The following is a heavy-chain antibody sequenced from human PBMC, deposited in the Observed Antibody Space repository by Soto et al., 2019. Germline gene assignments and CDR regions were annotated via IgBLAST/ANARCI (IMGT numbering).Heavy chain of an antibody. CDR1: GFTFSSYG. V-gene: IGHV3-30*18. CDR3: AKDDKWVVAKDYYYYGMDV. Sequence: GGSLRLSCAASGFTFSSYGMHWVRQAPGKGLEWVAVISYDGSNKYYADSVKGRFTISGDNSKNTLYLQMNSLQAEDTAVYYCAKDDKWVVAKDYYYYGMDVWGQGTTVTVSS. CDR2: ISYDGSNK. J-gene: IGHJ6*02. D-gene: IGHD2-15*01.